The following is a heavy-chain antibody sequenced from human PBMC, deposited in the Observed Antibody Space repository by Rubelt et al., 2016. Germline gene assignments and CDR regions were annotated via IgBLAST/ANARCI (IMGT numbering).Heavy chain of an antibody. CDR3: ARFDLKMGSD. D-gene: IGHD3-3*01. Sequence: QVQLQQWGAGLLKPSETLSLTCSVSGGSFTGYFWTWIRQPPGKGLEWIGEVNYSGSVTYNPSLKSRVAISVDTSESHFSLNLISVTAADAAVYYCARFDLKMGSDWGQGSWVTGS. CDR2: VNYSGSV. CDR1: GGSFTGYF. J-gene: IGHJ4*02. V-gene: IGHV4-34*02.